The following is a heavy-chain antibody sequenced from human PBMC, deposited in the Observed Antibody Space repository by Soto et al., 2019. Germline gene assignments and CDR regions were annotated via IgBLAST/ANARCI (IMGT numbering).Heavy chain of an antibody. CDR3: ARHIDEYSSSSARFDP. Sequence: SETLSLTCTVSGGSISSSSYYWGWIRQPSGKGLEWIGSIYYSGSTYYNPSLKSRVTISVDTSKNQFSLKLSSVTAAGTAVYYCARHIDEYSSSSARFDPWGQGTLVTVSS. J-gene: IGHJ5*02. D-gene: IGHD6-6*01. CDR1: GGSISSSSYY. V-gene: IGHV4-39*01. CDR2: IYYSGST.